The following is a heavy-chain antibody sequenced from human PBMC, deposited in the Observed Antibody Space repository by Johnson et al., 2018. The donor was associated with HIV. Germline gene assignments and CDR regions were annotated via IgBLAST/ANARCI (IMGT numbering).Heavy chain of an antibody. Sequence: VQLVESGGGVVQPGRSLRLSCAASGFTFDDYGMSWVRQAPGKGLEWVSGINSDGSSTSYADSVKGRFTISSDKAKNTLHLQMNSLRVEDTALYYCAREWGVITFGGVIPRNAFDIWGQGTMVTVSS. CDR1: GFTFDDYG. D-gene: IGHD3-16*01. V-gene: IGHV3-20*04. CDR2: INSDGSST. J-gene: IGHJ3*02. CDR3: AREWGVITFGGVIPRNAFDI.